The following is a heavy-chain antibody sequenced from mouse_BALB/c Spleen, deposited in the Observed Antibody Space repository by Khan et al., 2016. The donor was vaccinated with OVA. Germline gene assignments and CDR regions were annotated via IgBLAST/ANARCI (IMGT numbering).Heavy chain of an antibody. Sequence: EVELVESGGDLVKPGGSLKLSCVASGFIFSSYSMSWVRQTPDKRLEWVATISSGGDYTYYPANVKGRVTISRDNAKNTLYLQMSSLKSEDTAMDFGASHLTGSFAYWGQGTRATVSA. D-gene: IGHD4-1*01. CDR1: GFIFSSYS. V-gene: IGHV5-6*01. CDR2: ISSGGDYT. J-gene: IGHJ3*01. CDR3: ASHLTGSFAY.